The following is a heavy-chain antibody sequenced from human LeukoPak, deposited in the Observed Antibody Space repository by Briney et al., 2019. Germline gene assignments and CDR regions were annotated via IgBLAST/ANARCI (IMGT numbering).Heavy chain of an antibody. CDR1: GFTFSSYG. D-gene: IGHD3-10*01. CDR2: IWYDGSNK. Sequence: GRSLRLSCAASGFTFSSYGMHWVRQAPGKGLEWVAVIWYDGSNKYYADSVKGRFTISRDNSKNTLYLQMNSLRAEDTAVYYCAREVTMVRGVAHYYYYGMDVWGQGTTVIVSS. CDR3: AREVTMVRGVAHYYYYGMDV. V-gene: IGHV3-33*01. J-gene: IGHJ6*02.